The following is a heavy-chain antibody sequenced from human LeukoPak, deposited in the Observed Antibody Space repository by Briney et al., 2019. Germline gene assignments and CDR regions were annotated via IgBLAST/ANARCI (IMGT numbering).Heavy chain of an antibody. Sequence: ASVKVSCKASGYTFTGYYIHWVRQAPGQGLEWMGWIHSNSGGTTYAQKFQGRVTMTRDTSISTINMELSSLTSDDTAVYYCSREDYWGQGTLVTVSS. CDR1: GYTFTGYY. J-gene: IGHJ4*02. V-gene: IGHV1-2*02. CDR2: IHSNSGGT. CDR3: SREDY.